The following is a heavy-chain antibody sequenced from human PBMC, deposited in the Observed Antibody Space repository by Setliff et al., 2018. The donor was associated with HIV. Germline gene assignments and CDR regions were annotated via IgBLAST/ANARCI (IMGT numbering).Heavy chain of an antibody. CDR2: IYTSGGT. CDR3: TRRFEKWLAFDY. Sequence: TLSLTCTVSGVSISSGSYYWSWIRQSAGKGLEWIGRIYTSGGTDYNPSLRSRVSISVDTSTNQFSLSLASVTAADTAVYYCTRRFEKWLAFDYWGQGALVTVSS. D-gene: IGHD6-19*01. CDR1: GVSISSGSYY. V-gene: IGHV4-61*02. J-gene: IGHJ4*02.